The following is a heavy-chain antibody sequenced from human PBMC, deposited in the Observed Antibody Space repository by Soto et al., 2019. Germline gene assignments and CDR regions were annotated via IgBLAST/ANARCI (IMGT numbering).Heavy chain of an antibody. CDR3: ARAPYSSTSFFFDY. V-gene: IGHV1-46*01. D-gene: IGHD2-2*01. Sequence: ASVKVSCKTSGYTLTTNHMHWVRQAPGQGLEWMGIVNPSLGRTNYAQKFRDRVAMTWDTSTSTFYMELSSLRSDDTAVYYCARAPYSSTSFFFDYWGQGTLVTVSS. CDR1: GYTLTTNH. J-gene: IGHJ4*02. CDR2: VNPSLGRT.